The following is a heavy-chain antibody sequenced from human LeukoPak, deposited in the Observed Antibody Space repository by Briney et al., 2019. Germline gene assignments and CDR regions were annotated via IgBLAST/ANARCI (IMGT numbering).Heavy chain of an antibody. D-gene: IGHD6-25*01. CDR3: ARVLTAAGLDF. Sequence: SETLSLTCSVSGGSISGSRTLGWVRQAPGKGLEWIGNIHSDGRPAPNPSLRSRVTLSLDTSTNQFSLKMNSVTAADTALYYCARVLTAAGLDFWGQGILVSISS. CDR1: GGSISGSRT. CDR2: IHSDGRP. V-gene: IGHV4-39*07. J-gene: IGHJ4*02.